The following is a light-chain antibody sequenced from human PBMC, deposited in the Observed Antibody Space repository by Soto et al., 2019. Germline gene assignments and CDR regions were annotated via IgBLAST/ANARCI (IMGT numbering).Light chain of an antibody. CDR3: QQRRNWHST. V-gene: IGKV3-11*01. Sequence: EIVLTQSPATLSLSPGERATLSCRASQSVSSYLAWYQQKPGQAPRLLIYDASNRATGITARFSGSGSGTDFTLTISSLEPDDFAVYYCQQRRNWHSTFGQGTRLEIK. CDR1: QSVSSY. J-gene: IGKJ5*01. CDR2: DAS.